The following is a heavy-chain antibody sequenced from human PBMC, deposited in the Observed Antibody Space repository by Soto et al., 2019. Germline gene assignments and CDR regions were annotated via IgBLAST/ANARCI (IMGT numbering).Heavy chain of an antibody. V-gene: IGHV3-23*01. Sequence: EVQLLESGGGLVQPGGSLRLACAASGFSFNSDAMVWVRQAPGKGLEWVPVISARGGCSNFAGPVKGRFTISRDNSKNVLSLEMNNLRAEDTATYFCAKGSIDYSASVDRWGQGTLVLVSS. CDR3: AKGSIDYSASVDR. CDR2: ISARGGCS. CDR1: GFSFNSDA. J-gene: IGHJ5*02. D-gene: IGHD1-26*01.